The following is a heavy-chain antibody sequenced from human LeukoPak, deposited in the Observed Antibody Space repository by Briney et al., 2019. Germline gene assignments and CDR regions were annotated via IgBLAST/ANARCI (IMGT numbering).Heavy chain of an antibody. CDR3: AKLGHTSGYYARHSDY. D-gene: IGHD3-22*01. CDR1: GFTFNNYG. CDR2: VSRDGGDT. Sequence: GGSLRLSCAASGFTFNNYGMSWVRQAPGRGLEWVSAVSRDGGDTFYADSVKGRFTISRDNSKNTVYLQMNSLRAEDTALYYCAKLGHTSGYYARHSDYWGQGTLVTVSS. J-gene: IGHJ4*02. V-gene: IGHV3-23*01.